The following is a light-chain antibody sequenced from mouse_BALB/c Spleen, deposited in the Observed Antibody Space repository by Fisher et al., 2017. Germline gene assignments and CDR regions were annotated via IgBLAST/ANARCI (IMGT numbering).Light chain of an antibody. CDR1: SSVSY. Sequence: IVITQSPAIMSASPGEKVTMTCSASSSVSYMHWFQQKPGTSPKLWIYSTSNLASGVPARFSGSGSGTSYSLTISRMEAEDAATYYCQQRSSYPYTFGGGTKLEIK. J-gene: IGKJ2*01. CDR3: QQRSSYPYT. V-gene: IGKV4-57*01. CDR2: STS.